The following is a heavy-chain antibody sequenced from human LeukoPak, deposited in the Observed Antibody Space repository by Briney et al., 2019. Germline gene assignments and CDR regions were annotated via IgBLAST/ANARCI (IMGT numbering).Heavy chain of an antibody. D-gene: IGHD2-21*02. Sequence: GGSLRLSCAASGFTVSHYYMSWVRQAPGKGLEWVSVIYTGGRTYYGDPMKGRFTISRDNSRSTLHLQMDRLRVEDTALYYCARGQSYCGGDCYTDWGQGTLVSVSS. CDR2: IYTGGRT. CDR3: ARGQSYCGGDCYTD. CDR1: GFTVSHYY. V-gene: IGHV3-66*01. J-gene: IGHJ4*02.